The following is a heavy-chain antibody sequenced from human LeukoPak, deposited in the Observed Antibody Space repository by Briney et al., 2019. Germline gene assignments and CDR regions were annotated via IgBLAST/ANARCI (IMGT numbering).Heavy chain of an antibody. CDR2: IYYSGST. D-gene: IGHD4-17*01. J-gene: IGHJ6*03. CDR3: ARHETTVTISYYYYYYMDV. V-gene: IGHV4-39*01. Sequence: SETLSLTCTVSGGSTSSSSYYWGWIRQPPGKGLEWIGSIYYSGSTYYNPSLKSRVTISVDTSKNQFSLKLSSVTAADTVVYYCARHETTVTISYYYYYYMDVWGKGTTVTVSS. CDR1: GGSTSSSSYY.